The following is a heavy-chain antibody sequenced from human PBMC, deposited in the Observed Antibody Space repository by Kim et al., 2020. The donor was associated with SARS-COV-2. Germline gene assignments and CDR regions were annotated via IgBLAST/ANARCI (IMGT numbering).Heavy chain of an antibody. J-gene: IGHJ4*02. CDR1: GGTFSSYA. CDR2: IIPIFGTA. Sequence: SVKVSCKASGGTFSSYAISWVRQAPGQGLEWMGGIIPIFGTANYAQKFQGRVTITADESTSTAYMELSSLRSEDTAVYYCARAEGGGGLELGFWGQGTLVTVSS. V-gene: IGHV1-69*13. CDR3: ARAEGGGGLELGF. D-gene: IGHD1-7*01.